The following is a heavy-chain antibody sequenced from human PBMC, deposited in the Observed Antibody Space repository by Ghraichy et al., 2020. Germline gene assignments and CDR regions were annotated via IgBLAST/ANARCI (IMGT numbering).Heavy chain of an antibody. Sequence: GGSLRLSCAASGFTFSDYYMSWIRQAPGKGLEWVSYISSSSSYTNYADSVKGRFIISRDNAKNSLYLQMNSLRAEDTAVYYCARDGYSSSPRGLDYWGQGTLVTVSS. D-gene: IGHD6-13*01. CDR3: ARDGYSSSPRGLDY. V-gene: IGHV3-11*06. CDR1: GFTFSDYY. CDR2: ISSSSSYT. J-gene: IGHJ4*02.